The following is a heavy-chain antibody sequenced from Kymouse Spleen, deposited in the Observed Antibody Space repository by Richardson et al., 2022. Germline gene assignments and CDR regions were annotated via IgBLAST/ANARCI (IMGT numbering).Heavy chain of an antibody. CDR2: ISYDGSNK. CDR1: GFTFSSYG. V-gene: IGHV3-30*18. D-gene: IGHD3-22*01. CDR3: AKDMGMIVVVSLYYYGMDV. J-gene: IGHJ6*02. Sequence: QVQLVESGGGVVQPGRSLRLSCAASGFTFSSYGMHWVRQAPGKGLEWVAVISYDGSNKYYADSVKGRFTISRDNSKNTLYLQMNSLRAEDTAVYYCAKDMGMIVVVSLYYYGMDVWGQGTTVTVSS.